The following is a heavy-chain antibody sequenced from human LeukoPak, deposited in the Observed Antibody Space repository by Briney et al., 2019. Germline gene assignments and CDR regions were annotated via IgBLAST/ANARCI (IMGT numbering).Heavy chain of an antibody. J-gene: IGHJ6*02. CDR3: ATGAAVAGTFSYYYGMDV. D-gene: IGHD6-19*01. CDR2: FYTEDGET. V-gene: IGHV1-24*01. CDR1: GYTLTELS. Sequence: ASVRVSCKVSGYTLTELSMHWVRQAPGKGLEWMGGFYTEDGETIYAQKFQGRVTMTEDTSTDTAYMELSSLRSEDTAVYYCATGAAVAGTFSYYYGMDVWGQGTTVTVSS.